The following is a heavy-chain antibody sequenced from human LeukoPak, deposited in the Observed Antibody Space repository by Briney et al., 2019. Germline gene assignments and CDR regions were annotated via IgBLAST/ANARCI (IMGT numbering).Heavy chain of an antibody. CDR2: IIPIFGTA. J-gene: IGHJ4*02. V-gene: IGHV1-69*05. CDR1: GGTFSSYA. Sequence: ASVKVSCKASGGTFSSYAISWVRQAPGQGLEWMGGIIPIFGTANYAQRFQGRVTITTDESTSTAYMELSSLRSEDTAVYYCARDYDLYCSSTSCEWGQGTLVTVSS. D-gene: IGHD2-2*01. CDR3: ARDYDLYCSSTSCE.